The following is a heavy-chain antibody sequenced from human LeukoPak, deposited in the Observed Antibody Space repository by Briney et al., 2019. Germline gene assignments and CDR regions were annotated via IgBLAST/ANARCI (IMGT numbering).Heavy chain of an antibody. CDR3: AKDNKGAAAGARGFDR. Sequence: GGFLRLSCAASGFTFSSYGMHWVRQAPGKGLEWVAVISYDGSNKYYADSVKGRFTISRDNSNNTLYLQMNSLRPEDTAVYYCAKDNKGAAAGARGFDRWVQGTLVTVSS. J-gene: IGHJ5*02. D-gene: IGHD6-13*01. V-gene: IGHV3-30*18. CDR1: GFTFSSYG. CDR2: ISYDGSNK.